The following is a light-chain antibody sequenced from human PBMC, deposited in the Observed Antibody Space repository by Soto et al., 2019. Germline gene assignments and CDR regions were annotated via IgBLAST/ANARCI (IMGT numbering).Light chain of an antibody. Sequence: EIVLTQSPGTLSLSQGDRATLSCGASQSVSSSYLAWYQQKPGQAPGLLIYGASSRATGIPDRFSCSGSGTDFTLTISRLEPEDFAVYYCQQQGRSWITFGQGTRLEIK. CDR1: QSVSSSY. V-gene: IGKV3-20*01. CDR2: GAS. CDR3: QQQGRSWIT. J-gene: IGKJ5*01.